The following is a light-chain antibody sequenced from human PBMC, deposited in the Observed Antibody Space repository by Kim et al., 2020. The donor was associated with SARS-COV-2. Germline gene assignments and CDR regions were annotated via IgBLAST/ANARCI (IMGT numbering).Light chain of an antibody. V-gene: IGLV2-11*03. CDR1: SSDVGGYTY. Sequence: PGQAVTMSCTGTSSDVGGYTYVSWYQQHPGKVPKLIIYDVSKRPSGVPDRFSGSKSDNTASLTISGLQTEDDADYYCCSFAGSYYVFGTGTKVTVL. CDR3: CSFAGSYYV. CDR2: DVS. J-gene: IGLJ1*01.